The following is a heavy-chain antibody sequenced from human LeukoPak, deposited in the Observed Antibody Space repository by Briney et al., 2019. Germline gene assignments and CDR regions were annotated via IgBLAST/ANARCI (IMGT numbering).Heavy chain of an antibody. Sequence: SETLSLTCTVSGGSISSGDSYWNWIRQPPGKGLEWIGYIYHSGSSYYNPSLKSRVTISVDTSKNQFSLKLSSVTAADTAVYYCARDGLDSSGWYDYWGQGTLVTVSS. CDR3: ARDGLDSSGWYDY. V-gene: IGHV4-30-2*01. D-gene: IGHD6-19*01. CDR2: IYHSGSS. CDR1: GGSISSGDSY. J-gene: IGHJ4*02.